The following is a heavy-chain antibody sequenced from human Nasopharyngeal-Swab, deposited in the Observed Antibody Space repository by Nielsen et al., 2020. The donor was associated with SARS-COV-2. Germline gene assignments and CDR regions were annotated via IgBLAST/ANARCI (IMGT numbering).Heavy chain of an antibody. V-gene: IGHV4-59*01. Sequence: SETLSLTCTVPGGSISGYYWSWIRKPPGKGLERIGHIMYSGRGTYNPSLRSRVTVSMDTSKNQFSLRLRSVTAAETAVYFCARRGNSYGGNWFDSWGLGSLVVVSS. CDR3: ARRGNSYGGNWFDS. J-gene: IGHJ5*01. D-gene: IGHD2/OR15-2a*01. CDR1: GGSISGYY. CDR2: IMYSGRG.